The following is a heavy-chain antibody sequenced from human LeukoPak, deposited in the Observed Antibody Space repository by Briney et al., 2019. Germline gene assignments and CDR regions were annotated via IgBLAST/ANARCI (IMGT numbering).Heavy chain of an antibody. CDR1: GGSFSGYY. Sequence: SETLPLTCAVYGGSFSGYYWTWIRQPPGKGLEWIGEINHGGSPNYNPSLKSRVTISVDTSKNQFSLKLNSVTAADTAVFYCARAPYYDILTGYFRRGNYFDYWGQGTLVTVSS. D-gene: IGHD3-9*01. V-gene: IGHV4-34*01. J-gene: IGHJ4*02. CDR2: INHGGSP. CDR3: ARAPYYDILTGYFRRGNYFDY.